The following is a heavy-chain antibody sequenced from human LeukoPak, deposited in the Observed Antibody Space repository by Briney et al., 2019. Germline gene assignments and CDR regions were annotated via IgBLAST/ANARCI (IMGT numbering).Heavy chain of an antibody. CDR1: EFSFSSYD. J-gene: IGHJ4*02. Sequence: GGSLRLSCAASEFSFSSYDMHWVRQATGKGLEWVSAISSAGDTYYPGSVKGRFTISRENAKKSLYLQMNSLRAGDTAVYYCARGNILTGYDYWGQGTLVAVSS. D-gene: IGHD3-9*01. CDR2: ISSAGDT. V-gene: IGHV3-13*04. CDR3: ARGNILTGYDY.